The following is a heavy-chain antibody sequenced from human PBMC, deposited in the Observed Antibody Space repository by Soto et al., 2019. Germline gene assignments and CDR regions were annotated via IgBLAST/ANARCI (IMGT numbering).Heavy chain of an antibody. CDR2: IRSKANSYAT. D-gene: IGHD2-15*01. V-gene: IGHV3-73*02. Sequence: EVQLVESGGGLVQPGGSLKLSCAASGFTFSGSAMHWVRQASGKGLEWVGRIRSKANSYATAYAASVKGRFTISRDDSKNTAYLQMNSLKTEDTAVYYCTDLHGLRGSKTDYWGQGTLVTVSS. CDR1: GFTFSGSA. J-gene: IGHJ4*02. CDR3: TDLHGLRGSKTDY.